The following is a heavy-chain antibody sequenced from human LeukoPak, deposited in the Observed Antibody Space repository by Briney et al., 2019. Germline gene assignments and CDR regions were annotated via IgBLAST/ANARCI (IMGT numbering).Heavy chain of an antibody. CDR3: ARGYVAAATTDY. CDR1: GGSFSGYY. V-gene: IGHV4-34*01. J-gene: IGHJ4*02. Sequence: SETLSLTCAVYGGSFSGYYWSWIRQPPGKGLEWIGKINHSGSTNYNPSLKSRVTISVDTSKNQFSLKLSSVTAADTAVYYCARGYVAAATTDYWGQGTLVTVSS. D-gene: IGHD6-13*01. CDR2: INHSGST.